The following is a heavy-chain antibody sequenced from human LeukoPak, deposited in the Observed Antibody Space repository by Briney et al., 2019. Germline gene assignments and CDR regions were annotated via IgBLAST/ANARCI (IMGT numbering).Heavy chain of an antibody. J-gene: IGHJ4*02. D-gene: IGHD3-22*01. V-gene: IGHV5-51*04. CDR1: GYRFTSYW. CDR3: ARDYDSSGYSDY. CDR2: IYPGDSDT. Sequence: GESLKISCQGSGYRFTSYWIAWVRQMPGKGLEWMGIIYPGDSDTRYSPSFQGQVTISADKPISTAYLQWSSLKASDTAMYYCARDYDSSGYSDYWGQGTLVTVSS.